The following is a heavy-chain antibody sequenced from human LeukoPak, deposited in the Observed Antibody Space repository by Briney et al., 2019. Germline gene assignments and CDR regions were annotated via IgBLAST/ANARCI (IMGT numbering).Heavy chain of an antibody. V-gene: IGHV3-30*03. J-gene: IGHJ4*02. Sequence: GGSLRLSCAASGFTFSSYGMQWVRQAPGKGLEWVVVISYDGSNKYYADSVKGRFTISRDNAKNSLYLQMNSLRAEDTAVYYCARNLLDSGDRSADYWGQGTLVTVSS. CDR3: ARNLLDSGDRSADY. CDR1: GFTFSSYG. D-gene: IGHD2-15*01. CDR2: ISYDGSNK.